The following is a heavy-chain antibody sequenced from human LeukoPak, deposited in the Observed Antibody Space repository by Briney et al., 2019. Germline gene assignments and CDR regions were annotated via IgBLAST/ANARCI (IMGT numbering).Heavy chain of an antibody. CDR3: AKDEEYYDILTGYHRVPFDY. Sequence: GGTLRLSCAASGFTFSSYGMSWVRQAPGKGLEWVSAISGSGGSTYYADPVKGRFTISRDNSKNTLYLQMNSLRAEDTAVYYCAKDEEYYDILTGYHRVPFDYWGQGTLVTVSS. J-gene: IGHJ4*02. D-gene: IGHD3-9*01. V-gene: IGHV3-23*01. CDR1: GFTFSSYG. CDR2: ISGSGGST.